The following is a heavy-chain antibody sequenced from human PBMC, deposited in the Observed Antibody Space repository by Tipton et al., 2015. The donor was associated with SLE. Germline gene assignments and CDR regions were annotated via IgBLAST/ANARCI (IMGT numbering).Heavy chain of an antibody. Sequence: TLSLTCTVSGGSISSHYWGWIRQPPGKGLEWIGSIYYSGSTYYNPSLKSRVTISVDTSKNQFSLKLSSVTAADTAVYYCARPQIKDGYYFDYWGQGTLVTVSS. D-gene: IGHD3-10*01. J-gene: IGHJ4*02. CDR3: ARPQIKDGYYFDY. V-gene: IGHV4-39*07. CDR2: IYYSGST. CDR1: GGSISSHY.